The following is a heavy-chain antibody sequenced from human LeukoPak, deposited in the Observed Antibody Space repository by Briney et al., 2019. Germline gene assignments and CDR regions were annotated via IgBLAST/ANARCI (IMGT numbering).Heavy chain of an antibody. CDR1: GGSISSGGYY. V-gene: IGHV4-31*03. CDR2: IYYSGST. D-gene: IGHD6-25*01. J-gene: IGHJ4*02. CDR3: AREFNGSPDY. Sequence: PSQTLSLTCTVSGGSISSGGYYWSWIRQHPGKGLEWIGYIYYSGSTYYNPSLKSRVTLSVDTSKNQLLLNLRSVTAADTAMYYCAREFNGSPDYSGQGTLVTVSS.